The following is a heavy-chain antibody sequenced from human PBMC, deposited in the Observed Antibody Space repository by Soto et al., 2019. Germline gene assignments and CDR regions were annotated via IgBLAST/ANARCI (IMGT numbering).Heavy chain of an antibody. J-gene: IGHJ4*02. D-gene: IGHD2-15*01. Sequence: PSETLSLTCTVSGASISTSKTYWGWIRQSPGKGLEWIGSIYYSGSTYYNPSLKSRVTISVDTSKNQFSLELNSVTAADTAVYYCASFNLGYCSGGTCYYWGQGTLVTVSS. CDR1: GASISTSKTY. CDR3: ASFNLGYCSGGTCYY. CDR2: IYYSGST. V-gene: IGHV4-39*01.